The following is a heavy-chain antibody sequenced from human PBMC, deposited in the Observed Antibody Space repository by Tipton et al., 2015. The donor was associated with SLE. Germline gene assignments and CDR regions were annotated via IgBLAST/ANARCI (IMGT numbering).Heavy chain of an antibody. CDR2: INSDGSST. D-gene: IGHD5-24*01. CDR1: GFTFSSYW. CDR3: ARAVVEMATITAFDI. Sequence: SLRLSCAASGFTFSSYWMHWVRQAPGKGLVWVSRINSDGSSTSYADSVKGRFTISRDNAKNTLYLQMNSLSAEDTAVYYCARAVVEMATITAFDIWGQGTMVTVSS. J-gene: IGHJ3*02. V-gene: IGHV3-74*01.